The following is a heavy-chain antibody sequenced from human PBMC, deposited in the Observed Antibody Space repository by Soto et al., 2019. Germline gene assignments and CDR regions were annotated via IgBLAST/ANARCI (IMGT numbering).Heavy chain of an antibody. CDR1: GGSISSYY. D-gene: IGHD3-22*01. Sequence: SETLSLTCTVSGGSISSYYWSWIRQPPGKGLEWIGYIYYSGSTNYNPSLKSRVTISVDTSKNQFSLKLSSVTAADTAVYYCARDTTNNYYDSSGFDPWGQGTLVTVS. CDR3: ARDTTNNYYDSSGFDP. J-gene: IGHJ5*02. CDR2: IYYSGST. V-gene: IGHV4-59*01.